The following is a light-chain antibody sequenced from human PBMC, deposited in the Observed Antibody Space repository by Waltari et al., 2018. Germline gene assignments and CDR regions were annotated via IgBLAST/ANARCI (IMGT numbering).Light chain of an antibody. CDR1: QPVFYNSDNKNY. CDR3: QQYFDTPWT. J-gene: IGKJ1*01. V-gene: IGKV4-1*01. CDR2: WES. Sequence: DIVMTQSPDSLTVSLGERATINCKSSQPVFYNSDNKNYLSWYQQKPGQPPKLLIYWESTRESVVPDRFSGSGSGTDFDLTISDLQAEDVAVYFCQQYFDTPWTFGRGTKVEVK.